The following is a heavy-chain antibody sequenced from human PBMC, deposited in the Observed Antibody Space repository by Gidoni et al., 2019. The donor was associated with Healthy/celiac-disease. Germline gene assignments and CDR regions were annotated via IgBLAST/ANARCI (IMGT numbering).Heavy chain of an antibody. D-gene: IGHD5-18*01. Sequence: QVQLVQSGAEVKKPGASVKVSCKASGYTFTSYAMHWGRQAPGQRLEWMGWINAGNGNTKYSQKFQGRVTITRDTSASTAYMELSSLRSEDTAVYYCAIRGYSYGGFDYWGQGTLVTVSS. J-gene: IGHJ4*02. V-gene: IGHV1-3*01. CDR2: INAGNGNT. CDR3: AIRGYSYGGFDY. CDR1: GYTFTSYA.